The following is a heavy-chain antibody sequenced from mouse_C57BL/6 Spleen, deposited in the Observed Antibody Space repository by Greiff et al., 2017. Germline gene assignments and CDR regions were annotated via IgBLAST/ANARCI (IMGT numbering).Heavy chain of an antibody. CDR1: GYTFTSYW. V-gene: IGHV1-59*01. CDR3: ARNYNGSSYQYYFDY. J-gene: IGHJ2*01. CDR2: IDPSDSYT. Sequence: QVQLQQPGAELVRPGTSVKLSCKASGYTFTSYWMHWVKQRPGQGLEWIGVIDPSDSYTNYNQKFKGKATLTVDTSSSTAYMQLSSLTSEDSAVYYCARNYNGSSYQYYFDYWGQGTTLTVSS. D-gene: IGHD1-1*01.